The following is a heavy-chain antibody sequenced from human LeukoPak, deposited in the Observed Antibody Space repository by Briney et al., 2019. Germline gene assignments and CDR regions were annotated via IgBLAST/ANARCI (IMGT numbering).Heavy chain of an antibody. J-gene: IGHJ4*02. V-gene: IGHV3-7*01. CDR3: ASMWEGGY. Sequence: GGSLRLSCAASGFTFRNYWMSWVRQAPGKGLEWVATIKQDGSEKYYGDSVKGRFTISRDNAQSSLFLQMDSLRDEDAAVYFCASMWEGGYWGQGTLVTVSS. CDR2: IKQDGSEK. CDR1: GFTFRNYW. D-gene: IGHD1-26*01.